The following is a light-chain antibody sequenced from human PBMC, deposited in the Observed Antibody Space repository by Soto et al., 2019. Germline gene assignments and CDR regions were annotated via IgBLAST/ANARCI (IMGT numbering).Light chain of an antibody. V-gene: IGLV1-51*01. Sequence: QSVLTQPPSVSAAPGEKVAISCSGRTSNIVNNFVSWYRQLPGAAPQLLIHTNNKRPSGVSDRFSGSESGSSATLGITGLQTGDEAHYYCGTWDYSVTAFVFGGGTKLTVL. CDR3: GTWDYSVTAFV. CDR1: TSNIVNNF. J-gene: IGLJ2*01. CDR2: TNN.